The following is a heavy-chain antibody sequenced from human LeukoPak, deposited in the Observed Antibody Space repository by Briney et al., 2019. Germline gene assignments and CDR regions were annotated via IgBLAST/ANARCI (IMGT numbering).Heavy chain of an antibody. V-gene: IGHV3-74*03. CDR1: GFTFSGHW. Sequence: PGGSLRPSCAAPGFTFSGHWMHWVRQVPGKGLMGVSRINIDGSDTTYADSVKGRFTISRDNAKNTLYLQMNSLTAEDTAVYYCTRSGYMNGYDYWGQGTLVTVSS. CDR2: INIDGSDT. J-gene: IGHJ4*02. D-gene: IGHD5-24*01. CDR3: TRSGYMNGYDY.